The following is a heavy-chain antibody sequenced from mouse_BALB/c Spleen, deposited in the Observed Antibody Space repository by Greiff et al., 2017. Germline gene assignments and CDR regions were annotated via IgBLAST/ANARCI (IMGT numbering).Heavy chain of an antibody. Sequence: EVKVVESGGGLVKPGGSLKLSCAASGFAFSSYDMSWVRQTPEKRLEWVAYISSGGGSTYYPDTVKGRFTISRDNAKNTLYLQMSSLKSEDTAMYYCARHNYGNYAFAYWGQGTLVTVSA. V-gene: IGHV5-12-1*01. CDR1: GFAFSSYD. J-gene: IGHJ3*01. CDR2: ISSGGGST. CDR3: ARHNYGNYAFAY. D-gene: IGHD2-1*01.